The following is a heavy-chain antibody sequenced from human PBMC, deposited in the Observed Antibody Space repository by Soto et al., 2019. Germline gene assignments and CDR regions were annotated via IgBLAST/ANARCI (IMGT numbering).Heavy chain of an antibody. CDR2: INAGNGNT. Sequence: ASVKVSCKASGYTFTSYAMHWVRQAPGQRLEWMGWINAGNGNTKYSQKFQGRVTITRDTSASTAYMELSSLKSEDTAVYYCAKDRCSGGSCYYVTDWGQGTPVTVPS. D-gene: IGHD2-15*01. CDR1: GYTFTSYA. CDR3: AKDRCSGGSCYYVTD. J-gene: IGHJ4*02. V-gene: IGHV1-3*01.